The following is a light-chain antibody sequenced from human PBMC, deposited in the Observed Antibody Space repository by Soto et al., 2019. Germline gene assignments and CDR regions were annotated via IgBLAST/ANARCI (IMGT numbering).Light chain of an antibody. V-gene: IGKV1-33*01. CDR3: QQCDNLPPT. Sequence: DIQMTQSPSSLSASVGDRVTITCQASQDINNNLNWYQQTSGKAPKLLIYGAYNLETGFPSRFTGSQSGTLFTFTITSLQPEDVATYFCQQCDNLPPTFGGGTKVEI. CDR2: GAY. CDR1: QDINNN. J-gene: IGKJ4*01.